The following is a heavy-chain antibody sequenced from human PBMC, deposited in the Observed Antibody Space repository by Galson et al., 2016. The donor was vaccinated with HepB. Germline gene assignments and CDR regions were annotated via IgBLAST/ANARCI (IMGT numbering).Heavy chain of an antibody. CDR3: ASRRGETYKLDSRGYYSGAMDV. CDR1: GYSLTELS. Sequence: SVKVSCKVSGYSLTELSMHWVRQAPGQGLEWLGGLIPIVGTADYAQKFQGRVTISADGSATTAYMELSSLRSDDTAIYYCASRRGETYKLDSRGYYSGAMDVWGQGTTVTVSS. V-gene: IGHV1-69*13. J-gene: IGHJ6*02. D-gene: IGHD3-22*01. CDR2: LIPIVGTA.